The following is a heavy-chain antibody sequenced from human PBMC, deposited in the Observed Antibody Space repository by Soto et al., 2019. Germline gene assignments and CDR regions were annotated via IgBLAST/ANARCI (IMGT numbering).Heavy chain of an antibody. V-gene: IGHV3-74*01. J-gene: IGHJ4*02. CDR2: IKSDGSGV. CDR3: TRGFRAGSMDY. D-gene: IGHD1-26*01. CDR1: GYTFSSYL. Sequence: PGGSQRLSCSASGYTFSSYLMYWVRQLPGKGLVWVSRIKSDGSGVTYADSVKGRFTTSRDNAQNTLYLQMTSLRGEDTAVYYCTRGFRAGSMDYWGQGTAVTVSS.